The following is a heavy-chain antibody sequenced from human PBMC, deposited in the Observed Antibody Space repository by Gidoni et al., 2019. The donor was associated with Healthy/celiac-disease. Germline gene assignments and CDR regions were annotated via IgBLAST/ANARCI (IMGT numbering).Heavy chain of an antibody. J-gene: IGHJ4*02. CDR2: IYYSGST. CDR3: AKTKSGVTAFDY. CDR1: GGSLSSGDYY. Sequence: QVQLQESGPELVKPSQPLSLTCTVSGGSLSSGDYYWSWIRQPPGKGLEWIGYIYYSGSTYYNPSLKSRVTISVDTSKNQFSLKLSSVTAADTAVYYCAKTKSGVTAFDYWGQGTLVTVSS. V-gene: IGHV4-30-4*01. D-gene: IGHD3-10*01.